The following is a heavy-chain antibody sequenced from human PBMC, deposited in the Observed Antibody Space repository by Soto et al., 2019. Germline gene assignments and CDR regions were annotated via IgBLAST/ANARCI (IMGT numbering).Heavy chain of an antibody. CDR1: GYSFTTYW. V-gene: IGHV5-10-1*01. D-gene: IGHD4-17*01. CDR3: ARLRLTTVANIDY. J-gene: IGHJ4*02. Sequence: GESLKISCKGSGYSFTTYWISCVRQMPGKGLEWMGRIDPSDSYTNYSPSFQGHVTISADKSISTAYLQWSSLKASDTAMYYCARLRLTTVANIDYWGQGTLVTVSS. CDR2: IDPSDSYT.